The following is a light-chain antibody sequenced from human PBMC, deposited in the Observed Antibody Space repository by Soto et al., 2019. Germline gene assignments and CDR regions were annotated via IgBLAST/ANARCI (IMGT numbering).Light chain of an antibody. J-gene: IGLJ1*01. CDR3: SSYTSSSTYV. V-gene: IGLV2-14*01. Sequence: QSALTQPASVSGSPGQSITISCTGTSSDIGGHNYVPWYQQHPGKAPQLMIYEVSNRPSGVSNRFSGSKSGNTASLTISGLQAEDEAGYYCSSYTSSSTYVFGTGTKLTVL. CDR1: SSDIGGHNY. CDR2: EVS.